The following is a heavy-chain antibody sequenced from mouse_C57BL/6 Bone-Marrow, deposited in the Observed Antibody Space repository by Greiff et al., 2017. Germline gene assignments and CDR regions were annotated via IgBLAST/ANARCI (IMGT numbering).Heavy chain of an antibody. CDR1: GFTFNTYA. Sequence: EVMLVESGGGLVQPKGSLKLSCAASGFTFNTYAMHWVRQAPGKGLEWVARIRSKSSNYATYYADSVKDRFTISRDDSQSMLYLQMNNLKTEDTAMYYCVRPAGSSLYYAMDYWGQGTSVTVSS. V-gene: IGHV10-3*01. J-gene: IGHJ4*01. D-gene: IGHD1-1*01. CDR2: IRSKSSNYAT. CDR3: VRPAGSSLYYAMDY.